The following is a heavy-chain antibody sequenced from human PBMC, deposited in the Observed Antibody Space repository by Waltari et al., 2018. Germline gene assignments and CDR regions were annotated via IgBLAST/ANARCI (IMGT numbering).Heavy chain of an antibody. CDR1: GFIFVAYG. D-gene: IGHD5-18*01. CDR2: INWNSGTI. CDR3: TKDMDGATAMAPRLDF. Sequence: VHLVESGGGLVRPGRSLRLSCAASGFIFVAYGLDWVRQAPGKGLEWVAGINWNSGTIHYADSVKGRFTISRDNAENSLYLQMNSLTTEDTAVYYCTKDMDGATAMAPRLDFWGQGTLVTVSS. V-gene: IGHV3-9*01. J-gene: IGHJ4*02.